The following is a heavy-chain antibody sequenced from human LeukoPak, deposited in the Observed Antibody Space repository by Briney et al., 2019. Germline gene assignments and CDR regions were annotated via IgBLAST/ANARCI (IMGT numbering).Heavy chain of an antibody. CDR1: GFIFSSYS. D-gene: IGHD4-17*01. CDR2: ISSSSSYI. V-gene: IGHV3-21*01. J-gene: IGHJ3*02. Sequence: GGSLRLSCAASGFIFSSYSVRWVRQARGKGREGVSSISSSSSYIYYADSVKGRFTLSRDNAKNSLYLQMNSLRAEDTAVYYCARDKVDYGDYEHAFDIWGQGTMVTVSS. CDR3: ARDKVDYGDYEHAFDI.